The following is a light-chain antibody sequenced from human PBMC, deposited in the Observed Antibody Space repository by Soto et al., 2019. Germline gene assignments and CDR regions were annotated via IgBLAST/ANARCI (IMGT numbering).Light chain of an antibody. Sequence: EIVLTQSPATLSLSPGERATLSCRASQSVSSYLAWYQQKHGQAPRLLIYAASNRAAGIPARFSGSGCGTDFTLTISLLETEDFVVYYCQQRSNWLTFGGGTKVEIK. V-gene: IGKV3-11*01. CDR1: QSVSSY. J-gene: IGKJ4*01. CDR3: QQRSNWLT. CDR2: AAS.